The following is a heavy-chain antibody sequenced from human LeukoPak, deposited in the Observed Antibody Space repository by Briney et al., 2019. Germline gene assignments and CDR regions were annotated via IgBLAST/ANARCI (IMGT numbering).Heavy chain of an antibody. CDR2: ISSSSSYI. CDR3: ARDHIVVVPAAIGSGYYYGMDV. J-gene: IGHJ6*04. V-gene: IGHV3-21*01. D-gene: IGHD2-2*02. CDR1: GFTFSSYS. Sequence: GGSLRLPCAASGFTFSSYSMNWVRQAPGKGLEWVSSISSSSSYIYYADSVKGRFTISRDNAKNSLYLQMNSLRAEDTAVYYCARDHIVVVPAAIGSGYYYGMDVWGKGTTVTVSS.